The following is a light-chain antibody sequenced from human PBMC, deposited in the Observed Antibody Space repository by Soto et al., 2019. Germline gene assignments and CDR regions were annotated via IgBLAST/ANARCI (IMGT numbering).Light chain of an antibody. V-gene: IGKV3-20*01. CDR2: GAS. CDR3: QQYGSSPGT. Sequence: IVLTQSAGTLALCPGERATLSCRASQSVSSSYLAWYQQKPGQAPRLLIYGASSRATGIPDRFSGSGSGTDFTLTISRLEPEDFAVYYCQQYGSSPGTFGGGTKVEIK. CDR1: QSVSSSY. J-gene: IGKJ4*01.